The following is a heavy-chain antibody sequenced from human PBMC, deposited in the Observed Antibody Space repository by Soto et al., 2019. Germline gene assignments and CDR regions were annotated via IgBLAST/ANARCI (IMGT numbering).Heavy chain of an antibody. D-gene: IGHD5-12*01. CDR3: ARDKIVSKGYGMDV. CDR2: IHSSGNF. CDR1: GASISNAY. V-gene: IGHV4-4*07. J-gene: IGHJ6*02. Sequence: QVQLQESGPGLVKPSETLSLTCTVSGASISNAYWSWIRQAAGKRLEWIVRIHSSGNFNYIPSLKSRVSISCDTSKNQISLKLSSVTAADTAVYYCARDKIVSKGYGMDVWGQGTTVTVSS.